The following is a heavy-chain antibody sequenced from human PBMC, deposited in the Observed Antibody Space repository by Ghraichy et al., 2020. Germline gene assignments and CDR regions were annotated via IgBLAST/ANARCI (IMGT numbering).Heavy chain of an antibody. CDR1: GFTFSSYA. CDR3: ARGGTPENYYDSSGYYPAVFDY. V-gene: IGHV3-30*04. Sequence: GGSLRLSCAASGFTFSSYAMHWVRQAPGKGLEWVAVISYDGSNKYYADSVKGRFTISRDNSKNTLYLQMNSLRAEDTAVYYCARGGTPENYYDSSGYYPAVFDYWGQGTLVTVSS. CDR2: ISYDGSNK. J-gene: IGHJ4*02. D-gene: IGHD3-22*01.